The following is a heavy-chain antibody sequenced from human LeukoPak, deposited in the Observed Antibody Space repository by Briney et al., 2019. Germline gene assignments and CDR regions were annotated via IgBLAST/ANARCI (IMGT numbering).Heavy chain of an antibody. CDR2: IGAYNDNT. CDR1: GYTFTSYG. Sequence: ASGKLSCKGSGYTFTSYGFSLVRQPPGQGLEWEGWIGAYNDNTNYAQKLQGRVTMTTDKSTTTAYMELRSLRSDDADVYYCARVTIFGGCYFIDVGGRGTTTVSS. J-gene: IGHJ6*03. V-gene: IGHV1-18*01. D-gene: IGHD3-3*01. CDR3: ARVTIFGGCYFIDV.